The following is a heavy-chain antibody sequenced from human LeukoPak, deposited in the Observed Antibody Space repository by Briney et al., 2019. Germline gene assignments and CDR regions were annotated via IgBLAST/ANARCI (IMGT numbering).Heavy chain of an antibody. CDR2: IYYSGST. CDR3: ARDCTSTSCFVEGHYYYYGMDV. D-gene: IGHD2-2*01. V-gene: IGHV4-59*12. J-gene: IGHJ6*02. CDR1: GGSISSYY. Sequence: SETLSLTCTVSGGSISSYYWSWIRQPPGKGLEWIGYIYYSGSTNYNPSLKSRVTISVDTSKNQFSLKLSSVTAADTAVYYCARDCTSTSCFVEGHYYYYGMDVWGQGTTVTVSS.